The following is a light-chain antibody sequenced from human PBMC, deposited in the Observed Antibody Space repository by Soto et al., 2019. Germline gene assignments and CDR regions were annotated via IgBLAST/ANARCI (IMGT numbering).Light chain of an antibody. CDR2: DAS. Sequence: DIQMTQSPSTLSASVGDRVTITCRASQSISNWLAWYQQKPGKAPNLLIYDASNLESVVPSRLSGSGSGTKFTLTISSLQPDDFATYYCEQYNSYPGTFGQGTKVAIK. J-gene: IGKJ1*01. V-gene: IGKV1-5*01. CDR3: EQYNSYPGT. CDR1: QSISNW.